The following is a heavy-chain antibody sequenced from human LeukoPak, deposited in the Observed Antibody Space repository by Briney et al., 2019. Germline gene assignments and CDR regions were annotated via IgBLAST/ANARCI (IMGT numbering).Heavy chain of an antibody. CDR2: VFHSGST. V-gene: IGHV4-4*02. D-gene: IGHD3-22*01. CDR3: ARRAGDYSHPYDY. CDR1: GGSISSTKW. Sequence: SETLSLACAVSGGSISSTKWWSWVRQPPRKGLEWIGEVFHSGSTKYNPSLKHRVTISVDKSKNQFSLKLTSLTAADTAVYYCARRAGDYSHPYDYWGQGILVTVSS. J-gene: IGHJ4*02.